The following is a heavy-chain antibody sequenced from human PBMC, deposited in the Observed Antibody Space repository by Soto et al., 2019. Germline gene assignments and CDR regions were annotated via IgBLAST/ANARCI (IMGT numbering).Heavy chain of an antibody. D-gene: IGHD2-2*01. Sequence: PSETMSVTCAVYGGSFSGYYWSWIRQPPGKGLEWIGEINHSGSTNYNPSLKSRVTISVDTSKNQFSLKLSSVTAADTAVYYCARGTVVPAAIGYWGQGTLVTVSS. CDR1: GGSFSGYY. CDR3: ARGTVVPAAIGY. J-gene: IGHJ4*02. CDR2: INHSGST. V-gene: IGHV4-34*01.